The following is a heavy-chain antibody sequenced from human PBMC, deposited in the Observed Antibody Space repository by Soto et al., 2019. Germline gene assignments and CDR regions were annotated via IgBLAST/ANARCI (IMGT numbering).Heavy chain of an antibody. V-gene: IGHV3-23*01. D-gene: IGHD3-22*01. CDR3: ASGGYWVYYGMDV. J-gene: IGHJ6*02. CDR2: ISGSGGRT. CDR1: GFTFSSYV. Sequence: GGSLRLSCAASGFTFSSYVMTWVRQAPGKGLEWVSAISGSGGRTYYADSVKGRFTISRDNSEDTLYLQMNSLRAEDTAVYYCASGGYWVYYGMDVWGQGTSLTVSS.